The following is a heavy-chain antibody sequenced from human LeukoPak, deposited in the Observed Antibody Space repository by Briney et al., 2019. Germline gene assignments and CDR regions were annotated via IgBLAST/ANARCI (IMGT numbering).Heavy chain of an antibody. CDR3: VRDNDCSGTTCSYYFDY. CDR1: GFTVSDNY. V-gene: IGHV3-53*01. Sequence: GGSLRLSCAASGFTVSDNYMSWVRQAPGKGLEWVSVIYRAGTTYYADSVKGLFTISRDNSKNTLYLQMNSLRGEDTAVYYCVRDNDCSGTTCSYYFDYWGQGTLVTVSS. D-gene: IGHD2-2*01. J-gene: IGHJ4*02. CDR2: IYRAGTT.